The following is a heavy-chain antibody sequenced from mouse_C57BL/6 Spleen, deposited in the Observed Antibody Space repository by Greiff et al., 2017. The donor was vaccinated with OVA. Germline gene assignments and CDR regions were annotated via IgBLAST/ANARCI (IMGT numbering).Heavy chain of an antibody. Sequence: VQLQQSGAELVRPGASVTLSCKASGYTFTDYEMHWVKQTPVHGLEWIGAIDPETGGTAYNQKFKGKAILTADKSSSTAYMELRSLTSEDSAVYYCTRIYYGNYEEGYYAMDYWGQGTSVTVSS. CDR3: TRIYYGNYEEGYYAMDY. D-gene: IGHD2-1*01. J-gene: IGHJ4*01. V-gene: IGHV1-15*01. CDR1: GYTFTDYE. CDR2: IDPETGGT.